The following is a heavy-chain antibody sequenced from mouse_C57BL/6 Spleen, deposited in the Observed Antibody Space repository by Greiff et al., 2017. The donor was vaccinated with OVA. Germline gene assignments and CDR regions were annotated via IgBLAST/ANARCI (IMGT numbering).Heavy chain of an antibody. D-gene: IGHD1-1*01. Sequence: QVQLQQSGPELVKPGASVKISCKASGYAFSSSWMNWVKQRPGKGLEWIGRIYPGDGDTNYNGKFKGKATLTADKSSSTAYMQLSSLTSEDSAVYFCASRENGSSNWYFDVWGTGTTVTVSS. J-gene: IGHJ1*03. CDR1: GYAFSSSW. V-gene: IGHV1-82*01. CDR3: ASRENGSSNWYFDV. CDR2: IYPGDGDT.